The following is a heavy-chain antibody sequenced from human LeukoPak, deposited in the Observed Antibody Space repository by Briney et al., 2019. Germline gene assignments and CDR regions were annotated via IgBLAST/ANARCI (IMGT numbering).Heavy chain of an antibody. V-gene: IGHV1-2*02. J-gene: IGHJ3*02. CDR3: ARDLYSSGWTDAFDI. CDR1: GYTFTGYY. Sequence: ASVKVSCKASGYTFTGYYMHWVRQAPGQGLEWMGWINPNSGDTNYSQKFQGRVSMTRDTSINTAYMELSRLTSDVTAVYYCARDLYSSGWTDAFDIWGQGTMVTVSS. D-gene: IGHD6-19*01. CDR2: INPNSGDT.